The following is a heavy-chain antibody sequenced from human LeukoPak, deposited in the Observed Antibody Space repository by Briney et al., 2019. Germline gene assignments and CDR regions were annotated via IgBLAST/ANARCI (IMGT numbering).Heavy chain of an antibody. D-gene: IGHD4-17*01. CDR2: ISWNSGSI. Sequence: GGSLRLSCAASGFTFDDYAMHWVRQAPGKGLEWVSGISWNSGSIGYADSVKGRFTISRDNAKNSLYLQMNSLRAEDTALYYCAKDIAVDYGDYGGAFDIWGQGTMVTVSS. V-gene: IGHV3-9*01. J-gene: IGHJ3*02. CDR1: GFTFDDYA. CDR3: AKDIAVDYGDYGGAFDI.